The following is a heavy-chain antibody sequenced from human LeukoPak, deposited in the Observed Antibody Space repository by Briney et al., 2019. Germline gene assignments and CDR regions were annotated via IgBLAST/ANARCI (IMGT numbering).Heavy chain of an antibody. CDR3: ARDGAGVYNLVQY. J-gene: IGHJ4*02. CDR2: INPNSGGT. Sequence: EASVKVSCKASGYTFTGYYMHWVRQAPGQGLEGMGWINPNSGGTNYAQKFQGRVTMTRDTSISAVYMELSRLRSDDTAVYYCARDGAGVYNLVQYWGQGTLVTVSS. D-gene: IGHD5/OR15-5a*01. CDR1: GYTFTGYY. V-gene: IGHV1-2*02.